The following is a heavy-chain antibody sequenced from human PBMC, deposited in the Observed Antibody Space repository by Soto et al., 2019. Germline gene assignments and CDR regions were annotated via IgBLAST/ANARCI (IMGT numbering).Heavy chain of an antibody. J-gene: IGHJ6*03. CDR3: ARGSWDDVSGHYYMDV. Sequence: QVQLQLSGPGLMKPSQTLSLTCAISGDSVSSNSAGWYWVRQTPSRGLEWLGRTYYKSKWFNNYAVSVKSRITINPDTSQNQFSLQLDSVTPEDTAVYYCARGSWDDVSGHYYMDVWGKGTTVTVSS. CDR1: GDSVSSNSAG. CDR2: TYYKSKWFN. D-gene: IGHD5-12*01. V-gene: IGHV6-1*01.